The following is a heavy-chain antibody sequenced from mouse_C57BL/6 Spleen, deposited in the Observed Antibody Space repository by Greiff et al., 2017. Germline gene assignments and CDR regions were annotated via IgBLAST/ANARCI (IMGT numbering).Heavy chain of an antibody. V-gene: IGHV14-4*01. CDR1: GFNIKDDY. CDR2: IDPENGDT. J-gene: IGHJ3*01. CDR3: KPRLRLRVAY. D-gene: IGHD3-2*02. Sequence: EVQLQQSGAELVRPGASVKLSCTASGFNIKDDYMHWVKQRPEQGLEWIGWIDPENGDTEYASKFQGKATITADTSSNTAYLQLSSLTSEDTAVYYCKPRLRLRVAYWGQGTLVTVSA.